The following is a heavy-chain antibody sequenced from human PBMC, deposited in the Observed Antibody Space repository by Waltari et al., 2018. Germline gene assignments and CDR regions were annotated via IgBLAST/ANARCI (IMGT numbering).Heavy chain of an antibody. CDR1: GFTFSSYW. CDR2: INSDGGNT. J-gene: IGHJ4*02. Sequence: EVQLVESGGGFVQPGGSLRLSCAASGFTFSSYWMPWVRQAPGKGLVWVARINSDGGNTSYEDSVEGRLAISRDNSKSTLYLQLNSLRAEDTAVYYCARAPGDYHPGDYWVQGTLVAVCS. CDR3: ARAPGDYHPGDY. D-gene: IGHD4-17*01. V-gene: IGHV3-74*01.